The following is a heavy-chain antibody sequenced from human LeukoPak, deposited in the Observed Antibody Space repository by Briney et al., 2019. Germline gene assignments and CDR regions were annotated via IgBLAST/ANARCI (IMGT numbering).Heavy chain of an antibody. CDR1: GGSISSSSYY. D-gene: IGHD3-22*01. V-gene: IGHV4-39*01. Sequence: SETLSLTCTVSGGSISSSSYYWGWIRQPPGKGLEWIGSIYYSGSTYYNPSLKSRVTISVDTSKNQFSLKLSSVTAADTAVYFRASPWGDDRCGYFTWYLPHWGQGNLVTVSS. CDR2: IYYSGST. J-gene: IGHJ1*01. CDR3: ASPWGDDRCGYFTWYLPH.